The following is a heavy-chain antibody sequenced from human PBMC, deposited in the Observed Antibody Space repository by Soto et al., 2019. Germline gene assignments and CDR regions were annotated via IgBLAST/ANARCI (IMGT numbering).Heavy chain of an antibody. CDR1: GFTYTDFA. J-gene: IGHJ6*02. V-gene: IGHV3-30*09. D-gene: IGHD3-22*01. CDR2: ISYDGSDK. CDR3: ARRDWDSYYAIDV. Sequence: VQLVESGGGEVQPGRSLRLSCAASGFTYTDFALHWVRQAPGKGLEWVAIISYDGSDKYYADSVKGRFAISIDNPKNTLYLEMNSLRHDDTAVYFCARRDWDSYYAIDVWGQGTNVTVFS.